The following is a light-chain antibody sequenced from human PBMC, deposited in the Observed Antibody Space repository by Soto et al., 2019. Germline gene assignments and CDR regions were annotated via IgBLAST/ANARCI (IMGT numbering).Light chain of an antibody. Sequence: QSALTQPPSVSATPGQRVTISCSGTISKIGSHTVNWFQQLPGTAPKLLIYSNNQRPSGVPDRFSGSKSGTSASLAISGLQSEDEADYYCATWDDRLNGYVFGTGTKVTVL. CDR2: SNN. J-gene: IGLJ1*01. CDR3: ATWDDRLNGYV. CDR1: ISKIGSHT. V-gene: IGLV1-44*01.